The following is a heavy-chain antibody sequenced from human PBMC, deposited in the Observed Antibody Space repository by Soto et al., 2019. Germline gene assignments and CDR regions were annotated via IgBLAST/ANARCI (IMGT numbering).Heavy chain of an antibody. CDR3: ERGEVAPCRGVSCHAYNSGRGHLYLSGVDV. CDR1: GGTFSNFA. V-gene: IGHV1-69*01. D-gene: IGHD1-20*01. J-gene: IGHJ6*02. Sequence: QVQLVQSGAEVKKPGSSVKVSCKASGGTFSNFAISWVRQAPGQGLEWMGGIIPSCGTTNYAQKFQGGVTITADESTTSTDVEMTRLPSEDTAVNYWERGEVAPCRGVSCHAYNSGRGHLYLSGVDVWGQGTSVTVS. CDR2: IIPSCGTT.